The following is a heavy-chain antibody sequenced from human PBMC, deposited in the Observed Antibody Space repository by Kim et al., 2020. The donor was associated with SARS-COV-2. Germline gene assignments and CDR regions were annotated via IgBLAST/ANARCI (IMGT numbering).Heavy chain of an antibody. D-gene: IGHD3-10*01. V-gene: IGHV3-33*01. CDR3: ARENMVRGVLFDY. CDR1: GFTFSSYG. CDR2: IWYDGSNK. J-gene: IGHJ4*02. Sequence: GGSLRLSCAASGFTFSSYGMHWVRQAPGKGLEWVAVIWYDGSNKYYADSVKGRFTISRDNSKNTLYLQMNSLRAEDTAVYYCARENMVRGVLFDYWGQGTLVTVSS.